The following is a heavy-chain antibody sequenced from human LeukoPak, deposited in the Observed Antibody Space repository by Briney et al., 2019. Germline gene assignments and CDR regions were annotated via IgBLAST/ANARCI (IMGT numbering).Heavy chain of an antibody. CDR2: IYYSGST. Sequence: PSETLSLTCTVSGGSISSGGYYWSWIRQHPGKGLEWIGYIYYSGSTYYNPSLKSRVTISVDTSKNQFSLKLSSVPAADTAVYYWGRVGGSAYVFDYWGEEPRVTASS. D-gene: IGHD5-12*01. CDR3: GRVGGSAYVFDY. V-gene: IGHV4-31*03. CDR1: GGSISSGGYY. J-gene: IGHJ4*02.